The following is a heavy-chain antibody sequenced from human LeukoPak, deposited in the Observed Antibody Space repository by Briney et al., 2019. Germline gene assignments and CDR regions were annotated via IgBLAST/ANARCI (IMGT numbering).Heavy chain of an antibody. CDR2: IYAGGET. D-gene: IGHD1-1*01. Sequence: GGSLRLSCAASGFTVTTNYMTWVRQAPGQGLEGVSHIYAGGETFYADSVKGRFTVSRDKSSNTLYLQMNSLSAEDTAFYYCARARIGTSGTKSNRWFDPWGQGILVTVAS. V-gene: IGHV3-66*02. CDR3: ARARIGTSGTKSNRWFDP. J-gene: IGHJ5*02. CDR1: GFTVTTNY.